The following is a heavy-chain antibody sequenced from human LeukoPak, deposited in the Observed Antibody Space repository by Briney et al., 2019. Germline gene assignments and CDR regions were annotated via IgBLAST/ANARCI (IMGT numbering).Heavy chain of an antibody. J-gene: IGHJ6*02. CDR2: ISSSSSYI. D-gene: IGHD6-19*01. CDR1: GFTFSSYS. V-gene: IGHV3-21*01. Sequence: GGSLRLSCAASGFTFSSYSMNWVRQAPGKGLEWVSSISSSSSYIYYAGSVKGRFTISRDNAKNSLYLQMNSLRAEDTAVYYCARPTTQQWLVVGVVWGQGTTVTVSS. CDR3: ARPTTQQWLVVGVV.